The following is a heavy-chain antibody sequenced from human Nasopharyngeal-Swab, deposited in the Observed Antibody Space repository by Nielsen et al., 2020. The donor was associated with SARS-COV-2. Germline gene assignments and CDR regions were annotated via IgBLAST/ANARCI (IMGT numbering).Heavy chain of an antibody. Sequence: GESLKISCAASGFTFSSYAMHWVRQAPGKGLEWVAVISYDGSNKYYADSVKGRFTISRDNSKNTLYLQMNSLRAEDTAVYYCAKVYSGMGFGIPGPFDIWGQGTMVTVSS. CDR1: GFTFSSYA. D-gene: IGHD3-10*01. CDR3: AKVYSGMGFGIPGPFDI. CDR2: ISYDGSNK. J-gene: IGHJ3*02. V-gene: IGHV3-30-3*01.